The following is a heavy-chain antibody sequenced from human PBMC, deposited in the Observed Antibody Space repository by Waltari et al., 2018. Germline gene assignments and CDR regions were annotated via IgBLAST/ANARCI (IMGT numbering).Heavy chain of an antibody. Sequence: QVHLVQSGAEVKKPGASVKVSCKASGYTFTGYYMHGVRQAPGQGLEWMGWRNPNRGATNYAQKFQGRATMTRDTSITTAYMELSRLRYDDTAVYYCARRAYWLGDDGLDIWGQGTMVIVSA. V-gene: IGHV1-2*02. CDR2: RNPNRGAT. CDR3: ARRAYWLGDDGLDI. D-gene: IGHD6-19*01. J-gene: IGHJ3*02. CDR1: GYTFTGYY.